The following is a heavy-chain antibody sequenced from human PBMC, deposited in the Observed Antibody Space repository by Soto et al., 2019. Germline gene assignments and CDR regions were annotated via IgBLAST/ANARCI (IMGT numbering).Heavy chain of an antibody. CDR3: ARETGSYSWNDGLMDV. CDR2: ISSRCESISTSCDYI. D-gene: IGHD1-20*01. CDR1: GFTFSTYT. V-gene: IGHV3-21*01. Sequence: EVQLVESGGGLVKPGGSLRLSCAASGFTFSTYTMNWVRQAPGKGLEWVSSISSRCESISTSCDYIYYADSVKGRFTISRDNAKNSLYLQMNSLRAEDTAVYYCARETGSYSWNDGLMDVWGQGTTVTVSS. J-gene: IGHJ6*02.